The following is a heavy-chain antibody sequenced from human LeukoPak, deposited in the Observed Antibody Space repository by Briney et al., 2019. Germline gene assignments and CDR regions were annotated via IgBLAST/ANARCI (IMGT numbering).Heavy chain of an antibody. D-gene: IGHD6-19*01. J-gene: IGHJ5*02. V-gene: IGHV4-59*01. CDR2: IYYSGST. Sequence: PSETLSLTCTVSGGSISSYYGSWIRQPPGKGLEWIGYIYYSGSTNYNPSLKSRVTISVDTSKNQFSLKLSSVTAADTAVYYCARDKAVAGLGPWGQGTLVTVSS. CDR1: GGSISSYY. CDR3: ARDKAVAGLGP.